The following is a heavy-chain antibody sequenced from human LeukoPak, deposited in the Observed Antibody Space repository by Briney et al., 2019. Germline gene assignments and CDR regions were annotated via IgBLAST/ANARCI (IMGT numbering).Heavy chain of an antibody. V-gene: IGHV3-21*01. CDR3: ARGFGDPYQNWFDP. CDR2: ISSSGSYI. Sequence: GGSLTLSCAASAFTFSSYSMNWVRQAPGKGLEGVSSISSSGSYIYYADSVKGRFTNSRDNAKNSLYLQMNSLRAEDTAVYDCARGFGDPYQNWFDPWGQGTLVTVSS. J-gene: IGHJ5*02. CDR1: AFTFSSYS. D-gene: IGHD3-10*01.